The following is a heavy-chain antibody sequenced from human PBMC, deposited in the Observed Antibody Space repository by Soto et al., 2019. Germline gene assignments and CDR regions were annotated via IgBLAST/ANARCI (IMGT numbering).Heavy chain of an antibody. CDR1: GGSISSYY. CDR3: AREGIH. V-gene: IGHV4-59*01. J-gene: IGHJ4*02. Sequence: QVQPQESGPGLVKPSETLSLTCTVSGGSISSYYWSWIRQPPGKGLEWIGYIYYSGSTNYNPSLKSRVTISVDTSKNQFSLKLSSLTAADTAVYYCAREGIHWGQGTLVTVSS. CDR2: IYYSGST.